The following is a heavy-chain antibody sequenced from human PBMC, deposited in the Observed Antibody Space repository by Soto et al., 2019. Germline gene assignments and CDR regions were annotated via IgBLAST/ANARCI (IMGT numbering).Heavy chain of an antibody. J-gene: IGHJ2*01. Sequence: GSLRLSCAASGLTFSSYEMNWVRQAPGKGLEWVSYISRSGSTIYYADSVKGRVTISRDNAKNSLYLQMNSLRAEDTAVYYCARDGRISRPDWYFDLWGRGTLVTVSS. V-gene: IGHV3-48*03. CDR2: ISRSGSTI. CDR3: ARDGRISRPDWYFDL. D-gene: IGHD2-15*01. CDR1: GLTFSSYE.